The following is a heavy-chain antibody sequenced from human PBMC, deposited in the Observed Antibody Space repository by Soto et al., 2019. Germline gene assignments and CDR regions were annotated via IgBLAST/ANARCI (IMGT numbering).Heavy chain of an antibody. J-gene: IGHJ5*02. Sequence: SETLSLTCTVSGGSISSYYWSWIRQPPGKGLEWIGYIYYSGSTNYNPSLKGRVTISVDTSKNQFSLKLSSVTAADTAVYYCARGRYSSSSRWFDPWGQGTLVTVSS. V-gene: IGHV4-59*01. D-gene: IGHD6-6*01. CDR3: ARGRYSSSSRWFDP. CDR2: IYYSGST. CDR1: GGSISSYY.